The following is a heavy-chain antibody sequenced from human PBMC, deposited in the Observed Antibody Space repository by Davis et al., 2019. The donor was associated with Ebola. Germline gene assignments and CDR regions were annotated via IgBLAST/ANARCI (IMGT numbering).Heavy chain of an antibody. J-gene: IGHJ2*01. CDR3: AKYGDYWYFDL. CDR1: GLFVSTNY. D-gene: IGHD4-17*01. CDR2: IYSGGST. Sequence: GGSLRLSCAASGLFVSTNYMNWVRQAPGKGLEWVSGIYSGGSTHYADSVKGRFTISRDNAKNSLYLQMNSLRDEDTAVYYCAKYGDYWYFDLWGRGTLVTVSS. V-gene: IGHV3-53*01.